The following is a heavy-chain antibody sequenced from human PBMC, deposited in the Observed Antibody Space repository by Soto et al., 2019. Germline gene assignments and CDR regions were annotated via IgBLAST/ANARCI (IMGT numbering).Heavy chain of an antibody. CDR2: IKQDGSEK. D-gene: IGHD3-3*01. Sequence: GGSLRLSCAASGFTFSSYWMSWVRQAPGKGLEWVANIKQDGSEKYYVDSVKGRFTISRDNAKNSLYLQMNSLRAEDTAVYYCATLDSIFGVVMVTDAFDIWGQGTMVTVS. V-gene: IGHV3-7*01. CDR3: ATLDSIFGVVMVTDAFDI. CDR1: GFTFSSYW. J-gene: IGHJ3*02.